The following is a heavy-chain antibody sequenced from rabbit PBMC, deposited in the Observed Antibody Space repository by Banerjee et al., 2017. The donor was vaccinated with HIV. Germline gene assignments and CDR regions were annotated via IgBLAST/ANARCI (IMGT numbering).Heavy chain of an antibody. D-gene: IGHD1-1*01. CDR3: ARGADSSSGYYL. CDR1: GFDFSSNS. V-gene: IGHV1S40*01. Sequence: QSLEESGGDLVKPGGTLTLTCKASGFDFSSNSMCWVRQAPGKGLEWIACIVGGSSGITYYASWAKGRFTISKTSSTTVTLQMTRLTVADTATYFCARGADSSSGYYLWGQGTLVTVS. CDR2: IVGGSSGIT. J-gene: IGHJ6*01.